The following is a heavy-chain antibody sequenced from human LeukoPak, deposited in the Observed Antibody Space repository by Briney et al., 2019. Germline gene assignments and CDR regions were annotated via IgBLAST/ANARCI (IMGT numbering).Heavy chain of an antibody. J-gene: IGHJ3*02. V-gene: IGHV4-39*01. Sequence: SETLSLTCTVSGGSISSGGYYWSWIRQHPGKGLEWIGYIYYSGSTYYNPSLKSRVTISVDTSKNQFSLKLSSVTAADTAVYYCARQRWLQGTPDAFDIWGQGTMVTVSS. CDR1: GGSISSGGYY. CDR3: ARQRWLQGTPDAFDI. CDR2: IYYSGST. D-gene: IGHD5-24*01.